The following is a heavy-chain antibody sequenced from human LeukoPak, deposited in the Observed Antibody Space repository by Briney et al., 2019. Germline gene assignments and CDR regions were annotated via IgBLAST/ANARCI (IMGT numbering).Heavy chain of an antibody. CDR3: ARVQHAYDFWSGYYIGY. J-gene: IGHJ4*02. CDR1: GGSISSGGYY. Sequence: PSETLSLTCTVSGGSISSGGYYWSWIRQHPGKGLEWIGYIYYSGSTYYNPSLKSRVTISVDTSKNQFSLKLSSVTAADTAVYYCARVQHAYDFWSGYYIGYWGQGTLVSV. V-gene: IGHV4-31*03. D-gene: IGHD3-3*01. CDR2: IYYSGST.